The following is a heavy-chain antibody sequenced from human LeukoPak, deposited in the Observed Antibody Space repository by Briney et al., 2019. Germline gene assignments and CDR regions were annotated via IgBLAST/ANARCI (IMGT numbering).Heavy chain of an antibody. CDR2: ISSSGSTI. Sequence: GGSLRLSCAASGFTFSDYYMSWIRQAPGKGLEWVSYISSSGSTIYYADSVKGRFTISRDNAKNSLYLQMNSLRAEDTAVYYCARDLAAAGTPLYYFDYWGQGTLVTVSS. CDR1: GFTFSDYY. CDR3: ARDLAAAGTPLYYFDY. D-gene: IGHD6-13*01. V-gene: IGHV3-11*04. J-gene: IGHJ4*01.